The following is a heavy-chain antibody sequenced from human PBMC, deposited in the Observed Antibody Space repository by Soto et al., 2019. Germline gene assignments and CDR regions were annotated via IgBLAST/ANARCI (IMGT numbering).Heavy chain of an antibody. V-gene: IGHV3-48*02. CDR2: ISSSSSTI. CDR1: GFTFVDYA. J-gene: IGHJ4*02. CDR3: ARGYYDSSGYLY. Sequence: PGGSLRLSCAASGFTFVDYAMHWVRQAPGKGLEWVSYISSSSSTIYYADSVKGRFTISRDNAKNSLYLQMNSLRDEDTAVYYCARGYYDSSGYLYWGQGTLVTVSS. D-gene: IGHD3-22*01.